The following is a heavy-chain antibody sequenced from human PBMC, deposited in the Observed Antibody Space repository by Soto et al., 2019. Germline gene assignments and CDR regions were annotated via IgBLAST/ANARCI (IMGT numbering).Heavy chain of an antibody. CDR3: ATLAATVTSWFDP. CDR2: FDPEDGET. J-gene: IGHJ5*02. Sequence: GASVKVSWKVSGYTLTEISMHWVRQAPGKGLEWMGGFDPEDGETIYAQKFQGRVTMTEDTSTDTAYMELSSLRSEDTAVYYCATLAATVTSWFDPWGQGTLVTVSS. CDR1: GYTLTEIS. V-gene: IGHV1-24*01. D-gene: IGHD4-4*01.